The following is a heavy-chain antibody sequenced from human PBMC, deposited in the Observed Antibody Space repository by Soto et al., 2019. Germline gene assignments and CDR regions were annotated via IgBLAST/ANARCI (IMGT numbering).Heavy chain of an antibody. D-gene: IGHD2-21*01. CDR1: GGSISSGGYY. V-gene: IGHV4-31*02. J-gene: IGHJ4*02. CDR2: IHYSGST. CDR3: ARDISASDGDY. Sequence: PSETLSLTCTVSGGSISSGGYYWSWIRQHPGKGLEWIGYIHYSGSTYYNPSLESRVTISVDTSKNQFSLRLTSVTAADTAIYYCARDISASDGDYWGQGTLVTVSS.